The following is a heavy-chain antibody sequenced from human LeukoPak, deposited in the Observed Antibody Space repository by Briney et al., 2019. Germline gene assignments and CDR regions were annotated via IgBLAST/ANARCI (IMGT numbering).Heavy chain of an antibody. D-gene: IGHD6-13*01. V-gene: IGHV3-23*01. CDR2: ISGSGGST. CDR3: AKAAAAGYYYYMDV. CDR1: GFTFSSYA. J-gene: IGHJ6*03. Sequence: PGGSLRLSCAASGFTFSSYAMGWVRQAPGKGLEWVSAISGSGGSTYYADSVKGRFTISRDNSKNTLYLQMNSLRAEDTAVYYCAKAAAAGYYYYMDVWGKGTTVTVSS.